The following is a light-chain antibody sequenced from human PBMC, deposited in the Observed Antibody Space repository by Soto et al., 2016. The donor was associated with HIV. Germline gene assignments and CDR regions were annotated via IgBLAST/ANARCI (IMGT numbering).Light chain of an antibody. Sequence: DIQMTQSPSSLSASVGDRVTITCRASQAISNSLAWYQQKPGKAPKLLLSATSTLASGVPSRFSGSGYGTDYTLTIDPLQPEDFATFYCQQYYTPPPWTFGQGTTVEI. CDR3: QQYYTPPPWT. V-gene: IGKV1-NL1*01. J-gene: IGKJ1*01. CDR2: ATS. CDR1: QAISNS.